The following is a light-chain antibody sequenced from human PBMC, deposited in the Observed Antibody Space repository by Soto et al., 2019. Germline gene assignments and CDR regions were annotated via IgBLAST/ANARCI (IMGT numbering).Light chain of an antibody. J-gene: IGKJ1*01. V-gene: IGKV1-5*03. CDR1: QSISSW. CDR2: KAS. Sequence: DIHLTQSPSTLSASVGDRVTITCRASQSISSWLAWYQQKPGKAPKLLIYKASTLESGVPSRFSVSGSGTEFTLTISSLQPDDFATYYCQHWVDYMWTFGQGTKVEIK. CDR3: QHWVDYMWT.